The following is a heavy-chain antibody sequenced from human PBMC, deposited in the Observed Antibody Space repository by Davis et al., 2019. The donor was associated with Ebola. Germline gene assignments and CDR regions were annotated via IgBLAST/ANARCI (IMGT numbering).Heavy chain of an antibody. Sequence: MPGGSLRLSCTVSGGSISSYYWSWIRQPPGKGLEWIGYIHDNGDTKSNPSLKSRVTISVDTSKNQFSLKLNSVTAADTAVFYCARSNYGSGSYDSWGQGALVTVSS. J-gene: IGHJ5*01. CDR2: IHDNGDT. D-gene: IGHD3-10*01. CDR3: ARSNYGSGSYDS. CDR1: GGSISSYY. V-gene: IGHV4-59*01.